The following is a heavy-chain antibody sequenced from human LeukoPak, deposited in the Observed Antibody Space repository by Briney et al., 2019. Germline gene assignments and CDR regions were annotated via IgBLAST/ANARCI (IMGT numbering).Heavy chain of an antibody. CDR1: GFTVSNHY. J-gene: IGHJ4*02. CDR3: AREKTGSGGYNHGFDY. V-gene: IGHV3-53*01. D-gene: IGHD5-24*01. CDR2: IYSGGTT. Sequence: GGSLRLSCAASGFTVSNHYMTWVRQAPGKGLEWVSVIYSGGTTKYADSVRGRFSISRDNSKNTLHLQMNSLRADDTAVYYCAREKTGSGGYNHGFDYWGQGALVTVSS.